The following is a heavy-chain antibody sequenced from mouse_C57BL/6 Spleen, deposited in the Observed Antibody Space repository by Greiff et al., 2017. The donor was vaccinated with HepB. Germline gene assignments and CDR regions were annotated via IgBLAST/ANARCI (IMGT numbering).Heavy chain of an antibody. CDR3: ATPLYSKEAWFAY. V-gene: IGHV1-72*01. Sequence: QVQLQQPGAELVKPGASVKLSCKASGYTFTSYWMHWVKQRPGRGLEWIGRIDPNSGGTKYNEKFKSKATLTVDKPSSTAYMQRSSLTSEDSAVYYCATPLYSKEAWFAYWGQGTLVTVSA. CDR2: IDPNSGGT. CDR1: GYTFTSYW. D-gene: IGHD2-5*01. J-gene: IGHJ3*01.